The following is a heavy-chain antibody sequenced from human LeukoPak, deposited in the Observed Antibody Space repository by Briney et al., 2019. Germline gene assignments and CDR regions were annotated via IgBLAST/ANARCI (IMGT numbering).Heavy chain of an antibody. CDR3: ARDQGFGSSSFDY. Sequence: PGRSLRLSCAASGFTFSSYGLHWVRQAPGKGLEWVAVIWYDGSNKYYADSVKGRFTISRDNSKNTLYLQTNSLRAEDTAVYYCARDQGFGSSSFDYWGQGTLVTVSS. V-gene: IGHV3-33*01. J-gene: IGHJ4*02. D-gene: IGHD6-13*01. CDR2: IWYDGSNK. CDR1: GFTFSSYG.